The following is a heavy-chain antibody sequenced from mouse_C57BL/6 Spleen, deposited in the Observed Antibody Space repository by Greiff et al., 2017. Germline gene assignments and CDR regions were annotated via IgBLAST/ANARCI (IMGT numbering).Heavy chain of an antibody. J-gene: IGHJ4*01. CDR1: GFTFSDYY. CDR3: ARGPIYGYDDYYAMDY. D-gene: IGHD2-2*01. Sequence: EVKVVESEGGLVQPGSSMKLSCTASGFTFSDYYMAWVRQVPEKGLEWVANINYDGSSTYYLDSLKSRFIISRDNAKNILYLQMSSLKSEDTATYYCARGPIYGYDDYYAMDYWGQGTSVTVSS. V-gene: IGHV5-16*01. CDR2: INYDGSST.